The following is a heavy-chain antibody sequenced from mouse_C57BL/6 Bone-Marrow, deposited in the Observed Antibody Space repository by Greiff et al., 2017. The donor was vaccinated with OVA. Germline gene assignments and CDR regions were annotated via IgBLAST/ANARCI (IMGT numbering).Heavy chain of an antibody. CDR1: GFTFSDAW. CDR3: KRDGHHYFDY. D-gene: IGHD2-3*01. Sequence: EVQGVESGGGLVQPGGSMKLSCAASGFTFSDAWMAWVRQSPEKGLEWVAEIRNKANNHATYYAESVKGRFTISRDDSKSSVYLQMNSLRAEDTGTYYCKRDGHHYFDYWGQGTTLTVSS. J-gene: IGHJ2*01. CDR2: IRNKANNHAT. V-gene: IGHV6-6*01.